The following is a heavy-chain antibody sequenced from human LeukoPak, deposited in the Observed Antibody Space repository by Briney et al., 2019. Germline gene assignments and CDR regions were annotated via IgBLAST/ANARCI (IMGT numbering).Heavy chain of an antibody. Sequence: GGPLRLSCAASGFTFSSYGMHWVREAPGKGLEGVAFIRYDGSNKYYADSVKGRFTISRDNSKNTLYLQMNSLRAEDTAVYYCAREGIDLYYDSSAYYFDNWGQGTLVTVSS. J-gene: IGHJ4*02. CDR1: GFTFSSYG. D-gene: IGHD3-22*01. CDR2: IRYDGSNK. V-gene: IGHV3-30*02. CDR3: AREGIDLYYDSSAYYFDN.